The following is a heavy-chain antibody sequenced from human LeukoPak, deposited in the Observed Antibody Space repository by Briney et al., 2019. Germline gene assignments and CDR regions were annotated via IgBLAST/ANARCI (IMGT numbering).Heavy chain of an antibody. CDR3: ARVSLVRGAPDYYFDY. D-gene: IGHD3-10*01. J-gene: IGHJ4*02. V-gene: IGHV4-59*12. Sequence: SETLSLTCTVSGGSISSYYWSWIRQPPGKGLEWIGYIYYSGSTNYNPSLKSRVTMSVDTSKNQFSLKLSPVTAADTAVYYCARVSLVRGAPDYYFDYWGQGTLVTVSS. CDR1: GGSISSYY. CDR2: IYYSGST.